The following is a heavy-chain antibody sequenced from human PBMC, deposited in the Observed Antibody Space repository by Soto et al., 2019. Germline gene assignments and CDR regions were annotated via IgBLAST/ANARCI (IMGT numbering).Heavy chain of an antibody. V-gene: IGHV4-38-2*01. CDR2: IYHSGST. CDR3: AGVGKYSSGPPGMDV. CDR1: GYSISSGYY. Sequence: SETLSLTCAVSGYSISSGYYWGWIRQPPGKGLEWIGSIYHSGSTYYNPSLKSRVTISVDTSKNQFSLKLSSVTAADTAVYYCAGVGKYSSGPPGMDVWGQGTTVTVSS. J-gene: IGHJ6*02. D-gene: IGHD6-19*01.